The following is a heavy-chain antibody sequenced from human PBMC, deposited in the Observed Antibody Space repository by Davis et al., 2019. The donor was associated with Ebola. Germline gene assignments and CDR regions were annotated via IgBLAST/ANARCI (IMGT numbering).Heavy chain of an antibody. CDR3: ARDGIIPSRRYDFWSGYRFDY. J-gene: IGHJ4*02. D-gene: IGHD3-3*01. CDR2: INAGNGNT. V-gene: IGHV1-3*01. CDR1: GYTFTSYA. Sequence: AASVKVSCKASGYTFTSYAMHWVRQAPGQRLEWMGWINAGNGNTKYSQKFQGRVTTTRDTSASTAYMELRSLRSDDTAVYYCARDGIIPSRRYDFWSGYRFDYWGQGTLVTVSS.